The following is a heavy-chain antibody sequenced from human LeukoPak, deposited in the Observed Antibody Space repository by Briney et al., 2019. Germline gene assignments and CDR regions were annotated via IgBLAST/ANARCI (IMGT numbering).Heavy chain of an antibody. D-gene: IGHD7-27*01. CDR1: GGSISSGGSR. Sequence: SETLSLTCTVSGGSISSGGSRWSWIRQHPGKGLEWIGYIYYSGSTYYNPSLESRLTMSVDTSKNQFSLHLTSVTAADTAVYYCARDWGTYFDYWGQGTLVTVSS. J-gene: IGHJ4*02. V-gene: IGHV4-31*03. CDR3: ARDWGTYFDY. CDR2: IYYSGST.